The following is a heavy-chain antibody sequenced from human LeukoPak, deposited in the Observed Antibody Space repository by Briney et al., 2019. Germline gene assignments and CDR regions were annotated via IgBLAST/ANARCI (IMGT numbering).Heavy chain of an antibody. CDR1: RDSFSGNRAT. CDR3: GRAEHDWGSDY. CDR2: IYYQSKWYS. D-gene: IGHD3-9*01. J-gene: IGHJ4*02. Sequence: SQTLSLTCAISRDSFSGNRATWNWLRQSPSRGLEWLGRIYYQSKWYSDYAVSVKGRITINPDTSKNQFSLLLNSVTPEDTAVYLCGRAEHDWGSDYWGQGTLVTVSS. V-gene: IGHV6-1*01.